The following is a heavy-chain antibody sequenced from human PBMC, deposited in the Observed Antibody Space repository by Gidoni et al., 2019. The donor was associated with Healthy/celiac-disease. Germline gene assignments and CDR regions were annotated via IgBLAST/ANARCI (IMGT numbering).Heavy chain of an antibody. CDR3: ATGGSGITGTTVHYYYGMDV. Sequence: QVQLVQSGAEVKKPGASVKVSCKVSGYTLTELSMHWVRQAPGKGLEWMGGFDPEDGETSYAQKFQGRVTMTEDTSTDTAYMELSSLRSEDTAVYYCATGGSGITGTTVHYYYGMDVWGQGTTVTVSS. J-gene: IGHJ6*02. CDR2: FDPEDGET. CDR1: GYTLTELS. D-gene: IGHD1-20*01. V-gene: IGHV1-24*01.